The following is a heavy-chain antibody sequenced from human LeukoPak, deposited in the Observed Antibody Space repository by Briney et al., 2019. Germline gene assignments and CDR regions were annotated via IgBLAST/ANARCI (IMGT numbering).Heavy chain of an antibody. D-gene: IGHD6-13*01. J-gene: IGHJ6*02. V-gene: IGHV3-74*01. CDR2: INSDGSST. Sequence: GGSLRLSCAASGFTFSSYWMHWVRQAPGKGLVWVSRINSDGSSTSYADSVKGRFTISRDNAKNTLYLQMNSLRAEDTAVYYCARVYSSSWRRGHYYGMDVWGQGTTVTVSS. CDR1: GFTFSSYW. CDR3: ARVYSSSWRRGHYYGMDV.